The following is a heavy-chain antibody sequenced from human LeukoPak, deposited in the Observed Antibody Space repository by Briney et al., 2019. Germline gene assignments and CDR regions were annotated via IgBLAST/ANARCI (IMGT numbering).Heavy chain of an antibody. V-gene: IGHV1-24*01. CDR2: FDPEDGET. Sequence: GASVKVSCKVSGYTLTELSMHWVRQAPGKGLEWMGGFDPEDGETIYAQKFQGRVTMTEDTSTDTAYMELSSLRSEDTAVYYCAREGDYYDSSGYPGFSPIDAFDIWGQGTMVTVSS. CDR3: AREGDYYDSSGYPGFSPIDAFDI. D-gene: IGHD3-22*01. J-gene: IGHJ3*02. CDR1: GYTLTELS.